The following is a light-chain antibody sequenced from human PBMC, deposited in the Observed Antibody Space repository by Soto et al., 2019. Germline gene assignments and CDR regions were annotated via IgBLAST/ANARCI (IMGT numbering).Light chain of an antibody. J-gene: IGLJ1*01. V-gene: IGLV4-69*01. CDR2: LNSDGSH. CDR1: SGHSSYA. Sequence: QSVLTQSPSASASLGASVKLTCTLSSGHSSYAIAWHQQQPEKGPRFLMKLNSDGSHSRGDGIPDRFSGSSSGAERYLTIASLQSADEADSYCQTWGTGFQRVFGTGTNVTVL. CDR3: QTWGTGFQRV.